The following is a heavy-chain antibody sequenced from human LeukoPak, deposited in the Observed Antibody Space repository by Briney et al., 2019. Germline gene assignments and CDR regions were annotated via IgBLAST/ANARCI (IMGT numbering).Heavy chain of an antibody. Sequence: ASVKVSCKASGYTFTSYDINWVRQATGQGLEWMGWMNPNRGNTGYAQKIQGRVTMTRNTSISTAYMELSSLRSEDTAVYYCARCQAICPLNRYFDLWGRGTLVTVSS. CDR3: ARCQAICPLNRYFDL. D-gene: IGHD3-3*02. V-gene: IGHV1-8*01. CDR1: GYTFTSYD. CDR2: MNPNRGNT. J-gene: IGHJ2*01.